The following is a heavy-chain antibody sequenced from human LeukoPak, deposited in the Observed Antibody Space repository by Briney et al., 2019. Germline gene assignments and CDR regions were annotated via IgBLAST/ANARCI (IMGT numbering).Heavy chain of an antibody. CDR3: ARVLARGQWLVNWFDP. Sequence: PSETLSLTRSVSGGSVTSGSHYWSWIRQPPGKGLEWIGNIYYSGSTNYNPSLKSRVTISADTSKNQFSLKLRSVTAADTAVYYCARVLARGQWLVNWFDPWGQGTLVTVSS. CDR1: GGSVTSGSHY. J-gene: IGHJ5*02. CDR2: IYYSGST. V-gene: IGHV4-61*01. D-gene: IGHD6-19*01.